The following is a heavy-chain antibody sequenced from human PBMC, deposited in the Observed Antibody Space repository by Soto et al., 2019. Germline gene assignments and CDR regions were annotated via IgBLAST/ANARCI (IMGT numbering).Heavy chain of an antibody. D-gene: IGHD3-3*01. CDR2: ISYDGSNK. V-gene: IGHV3-30-3*01. CDR3: ARGYDFWSGYYYPYGMGV. Sequence: QVQLVESGGGVVQPGRSLRLSCAASGFTFSSYAMHWVRQAPGKGLEWVAVISYDGSNKNYADSVKGRFTISRDNSKNTLYLQMNSLRAEDKSVYYCARGYDFWSGYYYPYGMGVWGQGTTVTVSS. CDR1: GFTFSSYA. J-gene: IGHJ6*02.